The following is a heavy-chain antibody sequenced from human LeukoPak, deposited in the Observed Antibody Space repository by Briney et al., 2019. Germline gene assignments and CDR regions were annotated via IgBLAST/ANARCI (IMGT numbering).Heavy chain of an antibody. CDR3: AKDGTNSGSYF. CDR2: ISGSGGST. J-gene: IGHJ4*02. V-gene: IGHV3-23*01. D-gene: IGHD1-26*01. Sequence: GGSLRLSCAASGFTFSSYAMHWVRQAPGKGLEWVSAISGSGGSTYYADSVKGRFTISRDNAKNSLYLQMNSLRAEDTAVYYCAKDGTNSGSYFWGQGTLVTVSS. CDR1: GFTFSSYA.